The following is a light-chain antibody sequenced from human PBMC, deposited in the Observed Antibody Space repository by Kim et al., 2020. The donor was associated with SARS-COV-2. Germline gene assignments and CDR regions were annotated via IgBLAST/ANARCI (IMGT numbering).Light chain of an antibody. CDR3: LLSYSGARV. CDR2: HTS. Sequence: QAMVTQEPSLIVSPGGTVTLTCGSSTGAVTSGHYPYWFQQNPGQAPRTLIYHTSNKQSWTPARFSGSLVGGKAALTLSGAQPEDEAEYYCLLSYSGARVFGGGTQLTVL. V-gene: IGLV7-46*01. CDR1: TGAVTSGHY. J-gene: IGLJ3*02.